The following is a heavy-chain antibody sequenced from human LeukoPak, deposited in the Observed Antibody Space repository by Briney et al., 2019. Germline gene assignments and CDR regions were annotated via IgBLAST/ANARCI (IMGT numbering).Heavy chain of an antibody. CDR1: GFTFSSYA. V-gene: IGHV3-53*01. CDR2: IYSGGNT. D-gene: IGHD4-17*01. J-gene: IGHJ4*02. Sequence: GGSLRLSCAASGFTFSSYAVSWVRQAPGKGLEWVSIIYSGGNTYYADSVKGRFTISRDNSKNTLHLQMNSLRAEDTAVYYCARVLWNGDYPRFDYWGQGTLVTVSS. CDR3: ARVLWNGDYPRFDY.